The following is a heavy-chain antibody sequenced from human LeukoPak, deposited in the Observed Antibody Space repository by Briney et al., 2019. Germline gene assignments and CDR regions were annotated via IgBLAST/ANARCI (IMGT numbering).Heavy chain of an antibody. J-gene: IGHJ3*02. D-gene: IGHD4-17*01. Sequence: SETLSLTCTVSGGSISSYYWSWIRQPAGKGLEWIGRIYTSGSTNYNPSLKSRVTMSVDTSKNQFSLKLSSVTAADTAIYYCTREYGFMTTVFHAFDIWGQGTMATVSS. CDR3: TREYGFMTTVFHAFDI. CDR2: IYTSGST. CDR1: GGSISSYY. V-gene: IGHV4-4*07.